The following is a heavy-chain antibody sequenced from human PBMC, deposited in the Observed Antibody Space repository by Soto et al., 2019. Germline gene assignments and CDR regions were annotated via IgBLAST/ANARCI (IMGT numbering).Heavy chain of an antibody. CDR3: AAGVSTTRDYDDY. J-gene: IGHJ4*02. CDR2: IVVGSGNT. D-gene: IGHD3-3*02. CDR1: GFTFTSSA. Sequence: SVKVSCKASGFTFTSSAVQWVRQARGQRLEWIGWIVVGSGNTNYAQKFQERVTITRDMSTSTAYMELSSLRSEDTAVYYCAAGVSTTRDYDDYRGQGILVTVSS. V-gene: IGHV1-58*01.